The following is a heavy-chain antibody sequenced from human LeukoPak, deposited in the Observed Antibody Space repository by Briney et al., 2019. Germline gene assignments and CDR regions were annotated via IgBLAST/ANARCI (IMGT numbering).Heavy chain of an antibody. V-gene: IGHV3-48*01. CDR2: ISSGGSTI. Sequence: TGGSLRLSCGASDFSFSSYTMNWVRQAPGRGLEWVSSISSGGSTINYADSVKGRFTISRDNSKNTLYLQMNSLRAEDTAVYYCAREERITMVRGVILFEDNYYGMDVWGQGTTVTVSS. CDR3: AREERITMVRGVILFEDNYYGMDV. CDR1: DFSFSSYT. J-gene: IGHJ6*02. D-gene: IGHD3-10*01.